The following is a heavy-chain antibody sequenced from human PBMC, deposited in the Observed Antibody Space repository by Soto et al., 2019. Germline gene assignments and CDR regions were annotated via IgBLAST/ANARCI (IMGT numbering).Heavy chain of an antibody. V-gene: IGHV5-10-1*01. CDR3: ARQIYDSDTGPNFQYYFDS. D-gene: IGHD3-22*01. Sequence: VESLKISCKGSGYIFAGYWITCFRQKPVKVLWWMGRIDPSDSQTYYSPSFRGHVTISATKSITTVFLQWSSLRASDTAMYYCARQIYDSDTGPNFQYYFDSWGQGTPVTVSS. J-gene: IGHJ4*02. CDR2: IDPSDSQT. CDR1: GYIFAGYW.